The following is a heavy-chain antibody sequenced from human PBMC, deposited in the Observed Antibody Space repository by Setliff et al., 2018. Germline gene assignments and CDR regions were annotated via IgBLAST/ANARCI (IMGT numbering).Heavy chain of an antibody. Sequence: PSETLSLTCTFYGGPFSDYYWGWVRQTPGKGLEWIAEINPSGTTNYIPPLKSRLTISVDTSKRQFSLKLISVTAADTAVYYCRFWSYVYKNDYWAQGTLVTVSS. CDR1: GGPFSDYY. CDR2: INPSGTT. D-gene: IGHD3-16*01. V-gene: IGHV4-34*01. J-gene: IGHJ4*02. CDR3: RFWSYVYKNDY.